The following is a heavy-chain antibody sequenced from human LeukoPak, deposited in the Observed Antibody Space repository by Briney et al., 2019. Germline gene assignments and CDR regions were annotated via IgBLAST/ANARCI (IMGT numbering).Heavy chain of an antibody. CDR1: GGSFSGYY. D-gene: IGHD6-13*01. V-gene: IGHV4-34*01. J-gene: IGHJ3*02. Sequence: PSETLSLTCAVYGGSFSGYYWSWIRQPPGKGLEWIGEINHSGSTNYNPSLKSRVTISVDTSKNQFSLKMSSVTAADTAVYYCARSRKVWQQLVRGALDIWGQGTMVTVSS. CDR2: INHSGST. CDR3: ARSRKVWQQLVRGALDI.